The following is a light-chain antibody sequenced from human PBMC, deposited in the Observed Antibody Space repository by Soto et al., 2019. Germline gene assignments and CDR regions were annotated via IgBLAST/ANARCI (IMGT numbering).Light chain of an antibody. J-gene: IGKJ1*01. CDR3: QHYYSYSYS. CDR2: KAS. V-gene: IGKV1-5*03. CDR1: QTISSW. Sequence: DIQMTQSPSTLSGSVGDRVTITCRASQTISSWLAWYQQKPGKAPKLLIYKASTLKSGVPSRFSGSGSWTEFNLTITSLQPDDFATDYYQHYYSYSYSFGQGTKV.